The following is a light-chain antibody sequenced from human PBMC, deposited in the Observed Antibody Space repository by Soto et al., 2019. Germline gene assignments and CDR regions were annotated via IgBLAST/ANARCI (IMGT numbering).Light chain of an antibody. CDR1: SSDVGGYNY. J-gene: IGLJ3*02. V-gene: IGLV2-14*01. CDR2: EVS. Sequence: QYALTQPASVSGSPGQSITISCTGTSSDVGGYNYVSWYQQHPGKAPKLMIYEVSNRPSGVSNRFSGSKSGNTASLTISGLQAEDEADYYCCSYTSSNTWVFGGGTKLTVL. CDR3: CSYTSSNTWV.